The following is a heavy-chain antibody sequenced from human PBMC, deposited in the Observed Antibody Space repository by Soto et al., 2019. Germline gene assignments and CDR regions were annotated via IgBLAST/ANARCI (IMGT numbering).Heavy chain of an antibody. V-gene: IGHV1-18*01. CDR1: GYSFTSNG. J-gene: IGHJ4*02. CDR3: ARAPLRFLEWLLGHFDY. CDR2: ISAYNGNT. D-gene: IGHD3-3*01. Sequence: ASVKVSCKDFGYSFTSNGISWVRQAPGQGLEWMGWISAYNGNTNYAQKIQGRVTMTTDTSTSTTYMELRSLRSDDTAVYYCARAPLRFLEWLLGHFDYWGQGTLVTVSS.